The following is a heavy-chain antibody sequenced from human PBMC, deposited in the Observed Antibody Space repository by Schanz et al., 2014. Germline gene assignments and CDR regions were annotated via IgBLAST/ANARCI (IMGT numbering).Heavy chain of an antibody. CDR1: GFSVSNNY. CDR3: ARCEDY. J-gene: IGHJ4*02. Sequence: EEQLVESGGGLVQPGGSLRLSCAASGFSVSNNYMSWVRQAPGKGPEWVSAIGGDASRTYYADSVKGRFTIFRDNAKDSLYLQMNSLRAEDTAVYYCARCEDYWGQGTLVTVSS. CDR2: IGGDASRT. V-gene: IGHV3-66*01.